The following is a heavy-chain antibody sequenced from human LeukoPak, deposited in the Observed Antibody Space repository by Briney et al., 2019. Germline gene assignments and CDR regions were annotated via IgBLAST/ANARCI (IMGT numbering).Heavy chain of an antibody. CDR2: INPSVVSA. Sequence: GASVKVSCKASGFTFTSYYMHWVRQAPGQGLEWMGVINPSVVSASYAQNFQGRVTMTRDTSTSTVYMDLYSRRSDDTAVYYCARYSGSLGLDYWGQGTLVTVSS. J-gene: IGHJ4*02. V-gene: IGHV1-46*01. D-gene: IGHD1-26*01. CDR1: GFTFTSYY. CDR3: ARYSGSLGLDY.